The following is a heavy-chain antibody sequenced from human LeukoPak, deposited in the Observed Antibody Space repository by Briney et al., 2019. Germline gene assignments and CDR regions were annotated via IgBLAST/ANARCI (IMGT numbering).Heavy chain of an antibody. D-gene: IGHD3-10*01. CDR2: INPNSGGT. Sequence: ASVKVSCKASGYTFTGYYIHWVRQAPGQGLEWMGWINPNSGGTNYAQKFQGRVTMTRDTSISTAYMELSRLRSDDTAVYYCARDRITMVRGVNYWGQGTLVTVSS. CDR3: ARDRITMVRGVNY. CDR1: GYTFTGYY. V-gene: IGHV1-2*02. J-gene: IGHJ4*02.